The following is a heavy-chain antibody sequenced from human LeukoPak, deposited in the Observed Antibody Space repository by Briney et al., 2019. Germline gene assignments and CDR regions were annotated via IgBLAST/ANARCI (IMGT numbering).Heavy chain of an antibody. CDR2: ISGSGGST. V-gene: IGHV3-23*01. D-gene: IGHD3-10*01. CDR3: AKEGPVGWFGESYSGEYFQH. CDR1: GFTFSGYG. Sequence: GGSLRLSCATSGFTFSGYGMHWVRQAPGKGLEWVSAISGSGGSTYYADSVKGRFTISRDNSKNTLYLQMNSLRAEDTAVYYCAKEGPVGWFGESYSGEYFQHWGQGTLVTVSS. J-gene: IGHJ1*01.